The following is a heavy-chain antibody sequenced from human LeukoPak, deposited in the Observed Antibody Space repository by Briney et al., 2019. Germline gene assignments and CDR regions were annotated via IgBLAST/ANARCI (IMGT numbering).Heavy chain of an antibody. CDR2: IYYSGNT. D-gene: IGHD6-13*01. V-gene: IGHV4-59*01. CDR1: GGSISSYY. Sequence: SETLSLTCTVSGGSISSYYWSWIRQPPGKGLEWIGHIYYSGNTNYNPSLKSRVTISIDTSKLQFSLKLSSVTAADTAVYYCAGGYSSSWYVYWGPGTLVTASS. J-gene: IGHJ4*02. CDR3: AGGYSSSWYVY.